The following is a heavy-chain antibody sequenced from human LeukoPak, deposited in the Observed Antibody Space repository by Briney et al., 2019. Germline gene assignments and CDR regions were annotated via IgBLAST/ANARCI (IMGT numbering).Heavy chain of an antibody. D-gene: IGHD3-10*01. V-gene: IGHV4-59*01. Sequence: PSETLSLTCTVSGGSISSYYWSWIRQPPGKGLEWIGYIYYSGSTNYNPSLKSRVTISVDTSKNQFSLKLSSVTAADTAVYYCARGRDSYGSGTYYFEYWGQGTLVTVSS. CDR3: ARGRDSYGSGTYYFEY. CDR1: GGSISSYY. CDR2: IYYSGST. J-gene: IGHJ4*02.